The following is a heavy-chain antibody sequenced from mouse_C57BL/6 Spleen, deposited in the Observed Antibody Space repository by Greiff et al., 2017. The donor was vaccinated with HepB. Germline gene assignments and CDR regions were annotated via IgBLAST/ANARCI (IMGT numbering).Heavy chain of an antibody. CDR3: AVTHAMDY. Sequence: VQRVESGAELAKPGASVKLSCKASGYTFTSYWMHWVKQRPGQGLEWIGYINPSSGYTKYNQKFKDKATLTADKSSSTAYMQLSSLTYEDSAVYYCAVTHAMDYWGQGTSVTVSS. D-gene: IGHD2-12*01. CDR2: INPSSGYT. J-gene: IGHJ4*01. V-gene: IGHV1-7*01. CDR1: GYTFTSYW.